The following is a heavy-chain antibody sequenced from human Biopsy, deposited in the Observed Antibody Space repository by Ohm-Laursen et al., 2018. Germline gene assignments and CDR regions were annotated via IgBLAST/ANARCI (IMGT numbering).Heavy chain of an antibody. CDR2: ISNRGGT. CDR3: ARLYRLDDYWNGDPPDAFDV. CDR1: GGSISSDY. J-gene: IGHJ3*01. V-gene: IGHV4-59*07. Sequence: SDTLSLTCTVSGGSISSDYWSWIRQSPGKGLEWIGYISNRGGTNYNPSLRGRVTISVDTSKNQFSLKLSSVTAADTAVFFCARLYRLDDYWNGDPPDAFDVWGQGTRVTVSS. D-gene: IGHD3-3*01.